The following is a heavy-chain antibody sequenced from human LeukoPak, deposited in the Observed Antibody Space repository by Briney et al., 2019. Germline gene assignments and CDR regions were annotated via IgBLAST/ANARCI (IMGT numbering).Heavy chain of an antibody. J-gene: IGHJ4*01. D-gene: IGHD1-26*01. CDR2: INWNGGST. V-gene: IGHV3-20*04. Sequence: GGXLRLSCAASGFTFDDYGMSWVRQAPGKGLEGVSGINWNGGSTVYADSVKGGFTISRDNAKKSLYLQMNSLRAEDTALYYCARSEPDPAPTLVDYWGQGTLVTVSS. CDR3: ARSEPDPAPTLVDY. CDR1: GFTFDDYG.